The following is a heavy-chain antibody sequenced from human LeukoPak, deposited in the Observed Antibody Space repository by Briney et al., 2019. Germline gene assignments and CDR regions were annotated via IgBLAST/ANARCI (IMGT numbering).Heavy chain of an antibody. CDR2: INQGGSDK. Sequence: GGSLRLSCAASGFTFSNAWMTWVRQAPGKGLEWVANINQGGSDKYYVDSVKGRFTISRDNANNLLYLQMNSLRGEDTAVYYCTRDRSRAEDDWGQGTLVTVSS. CDR1: GFTFSNAW. CDR3: TRDRSRAEDD. D-gene: IGHD1-14*01. J-gene: IGHJ4*02. V-gene: IGHV3-7*01.